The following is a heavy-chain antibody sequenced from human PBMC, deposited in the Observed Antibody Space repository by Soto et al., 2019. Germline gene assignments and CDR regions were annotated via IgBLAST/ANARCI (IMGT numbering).Heavy chain of an antibody. Sequence: QVQLVQSGAEVKKPGSSVKVSCKASGGTFSSYAISWVRQAPGQGLEWMGGIIPIFGTANYAQKFQGRVTITADESTSTAYMGLSSLRSEDTAVYYCARDGRELRYFDWFNHPPSGGMDVWGQGTTVTVSS. V-gene: IGHV1-69*01. J-gene: IGHJ6*02. CDR3: ARDGRELRYFDWFNHPPSGGMDV. CDR2: IIPIFGTA. D-gene: IGHD3-9*01. CDR1: GGTFSSYA.